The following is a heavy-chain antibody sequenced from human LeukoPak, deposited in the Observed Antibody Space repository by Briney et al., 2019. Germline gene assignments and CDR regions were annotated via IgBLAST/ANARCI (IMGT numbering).Heavy chain of an antibody. J-gene: IGHJ4*02. V-gene: IGHV3-23*01. D-gene: IGHD5-24*01. CDR3: AKDAIRGDGYWEFDY. CDR2: ISGSGDNT. Sequence: GGSLRLSCAASGFTFSTYVMSWVRQAPGKGLEWVSGISGSGDNTYYADSVKGRFTISRDNSQNTLYLQMNSLRVEDTAVYYCAKDAIRGDGYWEFDYWGQGTLVTVSS. CDR1: GFTFSTYV.